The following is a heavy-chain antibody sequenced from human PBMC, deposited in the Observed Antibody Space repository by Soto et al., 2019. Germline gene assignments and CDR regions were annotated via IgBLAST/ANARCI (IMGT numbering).Heavy chain of an antibody. CDR3: ARTDCSSTSCYNYYYYGMDV. CDR2: INPGNGDT. Sequence: ASVKVSCKASGYSFTKYGLHWVRQAPGQRLEWMGWINPGNGDTKYSQKFQGRVTITRDTSATTAYMELSSLRSEDSAVFYCARTDCSSTSCYNYYYYGMDVWGQGTTVTVAS. J-gene: IGHJ6*02. V-gene: IGHV1-3*01. CDR1: GYSFTKYG. D-gene: IGHD2-2*01.